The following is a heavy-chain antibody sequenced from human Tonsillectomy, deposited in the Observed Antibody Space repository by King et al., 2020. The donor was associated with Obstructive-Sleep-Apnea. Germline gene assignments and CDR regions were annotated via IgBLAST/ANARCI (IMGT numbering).Heavy chain of an antibody. CDR3: ARDTYGDYEVFDY. J-gene: IGHJ4*02. CDR1: GFTFSSYS. CDR2: ISSSSSTI. D-gene: IGHD4-17*01. V-gene: IGHV3-48*01. Sequence: VQLVESGGGLVQPGGSLRLSCAASGFTFSSYSMNWVRQAPGKGLEWVSYISSSSSTIYYADSVKGRFTISRDNAKNSLYLQMNRLRAEDTAMYYCARDTYGDYEVFDYWGQGTLVTVSS.